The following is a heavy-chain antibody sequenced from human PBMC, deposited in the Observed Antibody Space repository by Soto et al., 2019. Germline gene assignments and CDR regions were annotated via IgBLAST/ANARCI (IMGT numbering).Heavy chain of an antibody. J-gene: IGHJ4*02. CDR1: GVSLNNARMG. D-gene: IGHD6-13*01. Sequence: GSGPTLVNPTETLTLTCTVSGVSLNNARMGVSWIRQPPGKALEWLAHIFSNDEKSYSTSLKSRLTISKDTSKSQVVLTMTNMGPVDTATYYCARIGSSWYPFDYRGQGTLVTVSS. CDR2: IFSNDEK. V-gene: IGHV2-26*01. CDR3: ARIGSSWYPFDY.